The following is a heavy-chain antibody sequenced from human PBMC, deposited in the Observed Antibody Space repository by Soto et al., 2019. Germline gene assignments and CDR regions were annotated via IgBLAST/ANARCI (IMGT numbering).Heavy chain of an antibody. D-gene: IGHD3-16*02. Sequence: SETLSLTCTVSGGSISSGGYYWSWIRQHPGKGLERIGYIYYSGSTYYNPSLKSRVTISVDTSKNQFSLKLSSVTAADTAVYYCARDDKNMITFGGVISSDAFDIWGQGTMVTVSS. CDR3: ARDDKNMITFGGVISSDAFDI. V-gene: IGHV4-31*03. CDR1: GGSISSGGYY. CDR2: IYYSGST. J-gene: IGHJ3*02.